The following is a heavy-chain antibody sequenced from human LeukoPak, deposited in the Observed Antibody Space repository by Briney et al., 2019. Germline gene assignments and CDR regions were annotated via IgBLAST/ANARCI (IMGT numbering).Heavy chain of an antibody. V-gene: IGHV4-59*08. Sequence: PSATLSLTCTVSGVSISSYYWSWIRPPPGKGLEWIGYIYYSGSTNYNPSLKSRVTISVDTSKNQFSLKLSSVTAADTAVYYCARHVLRTGYFHYWGQGTLVTVSS. CDR3: ARHVLRTGYFHY. J-gene: IGHJ4*02. CDR2: IYYSGST. D-gene: IGHD3/OR15-3a*01. CDR1: GVSISSYY.